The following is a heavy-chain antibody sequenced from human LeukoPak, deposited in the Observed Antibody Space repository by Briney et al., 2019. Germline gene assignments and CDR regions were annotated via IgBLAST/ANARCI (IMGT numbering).Heavy chain of an antibody. D-gene: IGHD3-10*02. V-gene: IGHV3-21*01. Sequence: GGSLRLSCAASGFTFSSYNMNWVRQAPGKGLEWVSSISTSSSYIYYANSVKGRFTVSRDNARNSLFLQMNRLRAEGTAVYYCAELGITMIGGVWGKGTTVTISS. CDR2: ISTSSSYI. CDR1: GFTFSSYN. J-gene: IGHJ6*04. CDR3: AELGITMIGGV.